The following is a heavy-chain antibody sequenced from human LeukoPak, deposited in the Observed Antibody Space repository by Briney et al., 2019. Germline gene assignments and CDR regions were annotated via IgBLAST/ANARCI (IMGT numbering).Heavy chain of an antibody. CDR1: GFTFINYW. Sequence: PGGSPRLSCAASGFTFINYWMYWVRQTPGKGLMWVSRMNSDGSSANYADSVKGRFTISRDNAKNTLYLEMNSLRADDTAVYYCARAGEYRFDYWGPGTLVTVSS. D-gene: IGHD6-6*01. J-gene: IGHJ4*02. CDR2: MNSDGSSA. CDR3: ARAGEYRFDY. V-gene: IGHV3-74*01.